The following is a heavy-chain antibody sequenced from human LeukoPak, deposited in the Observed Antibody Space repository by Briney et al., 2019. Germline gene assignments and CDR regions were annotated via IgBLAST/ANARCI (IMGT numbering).Heavy chain of an antibody. Sequence: PSETLSLTCAVYGGSFSGYYWSWIRQSPGKGLEWIGEIYHSGSTNSNPSLKSRVTISVDTSKNQFSLKLSSVTAADTAVYHCARVKTTMIVATRAFDIWGQGTMVTVSS. CDR2: IYHSGST. V-gene: IGHV4-34*01. J-gene: IGHJ3*02. D-gene: IGHD3-22*01. CDR1: GGSFSGYY. CDR3: ARVKTTMIVATRAFDI.